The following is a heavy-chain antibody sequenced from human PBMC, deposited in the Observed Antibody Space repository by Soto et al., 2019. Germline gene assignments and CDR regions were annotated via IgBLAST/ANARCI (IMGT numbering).Heavy chain of an antibody. CDR1: GFTFSSCA. CDR3: AKGRSYYYYYGVDV. CDR2: IIDSGGST. J-gene: IGHJ6*02. Sequence: GSLILSCAASGFTFSSCAMGWVRQAPGKGLEWVSDIIDSGGSTYYADSVKGRFTIPRDNSKSTLYLQMNSLRAEDTALYYCAKGRSYYYYYGVDVWGQGTTVTVSS. V-gene: IGHV3-23*01.